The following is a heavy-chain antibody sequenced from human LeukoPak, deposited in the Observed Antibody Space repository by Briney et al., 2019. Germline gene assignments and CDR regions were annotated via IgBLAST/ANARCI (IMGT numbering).Heavy chain of an antibody. D-gene: IGHD3-10*01. CDR3: ARVGLLLWFGEGDYYYMDV. J-gene: IGHJ6*03. CDR1: GYTFTSYG. V-gene: IGHV1-18*01. Sequence: ASVKVSCKASGYTFTSYGISWVRQAPGQGLEWMGWISAYNGNTNYAQKLQGRVTMTTDTSTSTAYMELRSLKSDDTAVYYCARVGLLLWFGEGDYYYMDVWGKGTTVTVPS. CDR2: ISAYNGNT.